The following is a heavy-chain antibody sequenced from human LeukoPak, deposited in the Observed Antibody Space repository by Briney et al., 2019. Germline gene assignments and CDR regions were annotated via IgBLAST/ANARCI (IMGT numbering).Heavy chain of an antibody. V-gene: IGHV3-21*01. J-gene: IGHJ5*02. Sequence: GGSLRLSCAASGFSLSIYDMVWVLQAPGKGLEWIASTGLSSSYIGYADSVKGRFTISRDNGENSVYLQMNSLRAEDTAVYFCARERSYCSGATCSLDLWGQGTLVTVSS. D-gene: IGHD2-15*01. CDR2: TGLSSSYI. CDR1: GFSLSIYD. CDR3: ARERSYCSGATCSLDL.